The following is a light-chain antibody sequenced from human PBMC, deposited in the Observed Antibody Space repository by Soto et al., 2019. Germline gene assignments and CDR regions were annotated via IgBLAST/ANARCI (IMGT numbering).Light chain of an antibody. V-gene: IGKV3-20*01. Sequence: EIVLTQSPGTLSLSPGERATLSCRASQSVSSSYLAWYQQKPGQAPRLLIYGASSRATGIPDRFSGSGSGTDFTLTISRLEPEDFAVYYCQQYDDWPETFGQGTTVEIK. CDR3: QQYDDWPET. J-gene: IGKJ1*01. CDR2: GAS. CDR1: QSVSSSY.